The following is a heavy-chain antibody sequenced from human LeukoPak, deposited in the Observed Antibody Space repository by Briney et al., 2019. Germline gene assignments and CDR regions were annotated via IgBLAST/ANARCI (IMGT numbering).Heavy chain of an antibody. Sequence: PSQTLSLTCAVSGCTISSGGLSWSWIGQPPGQGLEWIGYIYDSGSTYYNPSINSRATFSVDRSKNQFSLKLSSVTAADTAVYYCARDRVGGDYGLYFDLWGRGTLVTVSS. CDR2: IYDSGST. J-gene: IGHJ2*01. V-gene: IGHV4-30-2*01. D-gene: IGHD4-17*01. CDR1: GCTISSGGLS. CDR3: ARDRVGGDYGLYFDL.